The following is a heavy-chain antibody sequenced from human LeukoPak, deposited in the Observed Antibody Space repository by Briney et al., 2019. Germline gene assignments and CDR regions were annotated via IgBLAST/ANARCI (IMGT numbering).Heavy chain of an antibody. CDR2: IWYDGSNK. CDR3: ARESSSWGTDAIDI. Sequence: PGGSLRLSCAASGFTFSSYGMHWVRQAPGKGLEWVAVIWYDGSNKYYADSVKGRFTISRDNSKNTLFLQMNILRAEDTAVYYCARESSSWGTDAIDIWGQGTMVTVSS. D-gene: IGHD6-13*01. CDR1: GFTFSSYG. V-gene: IGHV3-33*01. J-gene: IGHJ3*02.